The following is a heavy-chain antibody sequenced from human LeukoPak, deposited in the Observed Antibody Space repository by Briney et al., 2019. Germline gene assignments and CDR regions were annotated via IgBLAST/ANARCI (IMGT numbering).Heavy chain of an antibody. J-gene: IGHJ4*02. Sequence: GGSLRLSCAASGFTFSSYSMNLVRQAPGKGLEWVSSISSSSRYIYYADSVKGRFTISRDNAKESLYLQMNSLRAEDTAVYYCASGSGTLGHDYWGQGTLVTVSS. CDR1: GFTFSSYS. CDR2: ISSSSRYI. V-gene: IGHV3-21*01. D-gene: IGHD3-10*01. CDR3: ASGSGTLGHDY.